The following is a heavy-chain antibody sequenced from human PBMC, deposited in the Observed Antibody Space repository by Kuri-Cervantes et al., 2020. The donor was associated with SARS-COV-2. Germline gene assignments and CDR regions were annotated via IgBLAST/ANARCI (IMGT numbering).Heavy chain of an antibody. V-gene: IGHV3-48*01. D-gene: IGHD1-26*01. CDR1: GFTFSYYR. CDR2: ISSSGRAI. Sequence: GESLKISCAASGFTFSYYRMHWVRQAPGKGLEWVSYISSSGRAIHYADSVKGRFTISRDNAKNSLYLQLNSLRAEDTAVYYCARSNKLSLGWDEDYYYYMDVWGKGTTVTVSS. CDR3: ARSNKLSLGWDEDYYYYMDV. J-gene: IGHJ6*03.